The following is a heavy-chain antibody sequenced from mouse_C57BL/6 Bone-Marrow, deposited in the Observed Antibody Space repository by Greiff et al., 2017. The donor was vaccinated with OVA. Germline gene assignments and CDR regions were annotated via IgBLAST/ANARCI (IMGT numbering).Heavy chain of an antibody. Sequence: DVHLVESEGGLVQPGSSMKLSCTASGFTFSDYYMAWVRQVPEKGLEWVANINYDGSSTYYLDSLKSRFIISRDNAKNILYLQMSSLKSEDTATYYCAREYYGSSYGNYAMDYWGQGTSVTVSS. J-gene: IGHJ4*01. V-gene: IGHV5-16*01. CDR1: GFTFSDYY. D-gene: IGHD1-1*01. CDR3: AREYYGSSYGNYAMDY. CDR2: INYDGSST.